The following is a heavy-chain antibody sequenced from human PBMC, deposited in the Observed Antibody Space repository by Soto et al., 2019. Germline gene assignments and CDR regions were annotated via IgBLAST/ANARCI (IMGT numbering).Heavy chain of an antibody. CDR1: GGSFSGYY. V-gene: IGHV4-34*01. D-gene: IGHD3-10*01. CDR3: AKGRGLLWFGELFQY. Sequence: QVQLQQWGAGLLKPSETLSLTCAVYGGSFSGYYWSWIRQPPGKGLEWIGEINHSGSTNYNPSLKSRVTISVDTSKNQFSLKLSSVTAADTAVYYCAKGRGLLWFGELFQYWGQGTLVTVSS. CDR2: INHSGST. J-gene: IGHJ4*02.